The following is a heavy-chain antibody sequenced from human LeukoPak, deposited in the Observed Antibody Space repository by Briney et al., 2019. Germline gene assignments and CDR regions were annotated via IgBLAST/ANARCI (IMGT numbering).Heavy chain of an antibody. CDR2: ISSSGSTI. Sequence: GGSLRFSCAASGFTFSDYYMSWIRQAPRKGLEWVSDISSSGSTIYYADSVKGRFTISRDNAKNSLYLQMNSLRAEDTAVYYCASEEGVPYGSGSYYNVGYFDYWGQGTLVTVSS. D-gene: IGHD3-10*01. CDR1: GFTFSDYY. CDR3: ASEEGVPYGSGSYYNVGYFDY. J-gene: IGHJ4*02. V-gene: IGHV3-11*01.